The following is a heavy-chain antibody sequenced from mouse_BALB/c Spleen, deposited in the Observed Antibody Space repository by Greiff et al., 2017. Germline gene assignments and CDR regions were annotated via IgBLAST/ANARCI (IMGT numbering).Heavy chain of an antibody. D-gene: IGHD3-2*01. Sequence: DVQLQESGPGLVKPSQSLSLTCTVTGYSITSDYAWNWIRQFPGNKLEWMGYISYSGSTSYNPSLKSRISITRDTSKNQFFLQLNSVTTEDTATYYCAIDSSGYYFDYWGQGTTLTVSS. V-gene: IGHV3-2*02. J-gene: IGHJ2*01. CDR1: GYSITSDYA. CDR2: ISYSGST. CDR3: AIDSSGYYFDY.